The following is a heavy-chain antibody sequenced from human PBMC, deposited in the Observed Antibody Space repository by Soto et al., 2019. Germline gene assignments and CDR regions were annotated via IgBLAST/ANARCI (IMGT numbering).Heavy chain of an antibody. D-gene: IGHD1-26*01. CDR1: GYTFTGYS. J-gene: IGHJ6*02. V-gene: IGHV1-2*02. CDR2: INPNSGGT. Sequence: QVQLVQSGAEVKKPGASVKVSCKASGYTFTGYSMHWVRQAPGQGLEWMGWINPNSGGTNYAQKFQGRVTMTRDTSISTAYMELSRLRSDDTAVYYCARVKEWPASTWYGMDVWGQGTTVTVSS. CDR3: ARVKEWPASTWYGMDV.